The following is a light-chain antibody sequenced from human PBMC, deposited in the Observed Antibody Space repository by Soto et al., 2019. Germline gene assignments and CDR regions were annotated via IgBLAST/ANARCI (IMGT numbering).Light chain of an antibody. CDR1: QHVSSN. Sequence: EIVLTQSPATLSVSQGERATLSCRTSQHVSSNLAWSQHNPGQAPRLLIYGASTRADGVPARFSGGGFGTGFTLTISTLESEDVAVYYCLQYSNWSETFGLGTKVEI. V-gene: IGKV3-15*01. CDR3: LQYSNWSET. J-gene: IGKJ1*01. CDR2: GAS.